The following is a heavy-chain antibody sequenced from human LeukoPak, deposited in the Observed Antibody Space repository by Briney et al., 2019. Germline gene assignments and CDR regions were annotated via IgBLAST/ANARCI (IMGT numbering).Heavy chain of an antibody. V-gene: IGHV3-7*01. J-gene: IGHJ4*02. CDR3: ARDGMYSSSTFDY. CDR2: IKQDGSEK. CDR1: GFTFSSYW. D-gene: IGHD6-13*01. Sequence: GGSLRLSCAASGFTFSSYWMSWVRQAPGKGLEWVANIKQDGSEKYYVDSVKGRFTISRDNAKNSLYLQMNSLRAEDTAVYYCARDGMYSSSTFDYWGQGTLVTVSS.